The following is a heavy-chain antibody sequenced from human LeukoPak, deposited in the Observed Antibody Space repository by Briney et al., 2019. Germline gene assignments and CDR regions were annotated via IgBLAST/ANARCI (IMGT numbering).Heavy chain of an antibody. CDR2: VNENGGRT. CDR1: GFTSSRYA. D-gene: IGHD5-12*01. Sequence: GGSLRLSCAASGFTSSRYAMGWVRQAPGKGLEWVSTVNENGGRTYYADSVKGRFTMSRDNSRSTLYLQMNSLRAEDTAVYYCAKEGRPNSGGGFFDYWGQGTRVTVSS. CDR3: AKEGRPNSGGGFFDY. J-gene: IGHJ4*02. V-gene: IGHV3-23*01.